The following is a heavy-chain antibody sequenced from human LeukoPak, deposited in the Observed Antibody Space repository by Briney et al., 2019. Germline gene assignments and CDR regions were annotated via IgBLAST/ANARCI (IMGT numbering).Heavy chain of an antibody. D-gene: IGHD2-15*01. CDR3: ARSGGYCSGGSCYRLYYYYGMDV. CDR1: GGSISSYY. Sequence: SETLSLTCTVSGGSISSYYWSWIRQPPGKGLEWIGYIYYSGSTNYNPSLKSRVTTSVDTSKNQFSLKLSSVTAADTAVYYCARSGGYCSGGSCYRLYYYYGMDVWGKGTTVTVSS. V-gene: IGHV4-59*01. J-gene: IGHJ6*04. CDR2: IYYSGST.